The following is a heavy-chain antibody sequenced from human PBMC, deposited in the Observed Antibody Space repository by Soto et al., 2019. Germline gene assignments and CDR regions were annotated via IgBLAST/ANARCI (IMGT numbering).Heavy chain of an antibody. CDR2: IYHSGRT. CDR1: GGSMSNGYYY. V-gene: IGHV4-31*03. J-gene: IGHJ4*02. D-gene: IGHD1-20*01. CDR3: ARWVEVSLDYFDS. Sequence: QVQLQESGPGLVKPSQTLSLTCTVSGGSMSNGYYYWSWVRQNPGKGLEWIGHIYHSGRTYYSPSLTSRVGILVDTSQDQFSLNRNSVTAADTAVYYCARWVEVSLDYFDSWGQGTPVTVSS.